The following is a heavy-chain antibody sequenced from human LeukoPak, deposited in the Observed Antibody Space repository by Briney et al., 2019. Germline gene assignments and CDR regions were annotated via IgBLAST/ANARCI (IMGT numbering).Heavy chain of an antibody. CDR2: IYHSGST. D-gene: IGHD3-22*01. J-gene: IGHJ4*02. V-gene: IGHV4-39*07. Sequence: SETLSLTCTVSGGSISSSSYYWSWIRRPPGKGLEWIGSIYHSGSTYHNPSLKSRVTMSVDTSKNQFSLKLSSVTAADTAVYYCARDAYDSSGYFVDYWGQGTLVTVSS. CDR1: GGSISSSSYY. CDR3: ARDAYDSSGYFVDY.